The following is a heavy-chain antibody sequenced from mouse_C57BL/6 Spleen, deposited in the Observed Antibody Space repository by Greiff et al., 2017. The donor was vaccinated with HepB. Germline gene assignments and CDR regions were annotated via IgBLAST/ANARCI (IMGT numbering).Heavy chain of an antibody. J-gene: IGHJ2*01. CDR2: IYPRSGNT. CDR1: GYTFTSYG. V-gene: IGHV1-81*01. D-gene: IGHD2-12*01. CDR3: AREMGIRRDFDY. Sequence: QVQLQQSGAELARPGASVKLSCKASGYTFTSYGISWVKQRTGQGLEWIGEIYPRSGNTYYNEKFKGKATLTADKSSSTAYMELRSLTSEDSAVYFCAREMGIRRDFDYWGQGTTLTVSS.